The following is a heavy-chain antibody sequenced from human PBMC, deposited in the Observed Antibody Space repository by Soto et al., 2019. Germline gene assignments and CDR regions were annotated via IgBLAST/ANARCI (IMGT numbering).Heavy chain of an antibody. CDR2: ISYDGSNK. CDR1: GFTFSSYG. J-gene: IGHJ4*02. Sequence: QVQLVESGGGVVQPGRSLRLSCAASGFTFSSYGMHWVRQAPGKELEWVAVISYDGSNKYYADSVKGRFTISRDNSKNTLYLQMNSLRAEDTAVYYCARDGNYYDSSGPCLDYWGQGTLVTVSS. CDR3: ARDGNYYDSSGPCLDY. D-gene: IGHD3-22*01. V-gene: IGHV3-30*03.